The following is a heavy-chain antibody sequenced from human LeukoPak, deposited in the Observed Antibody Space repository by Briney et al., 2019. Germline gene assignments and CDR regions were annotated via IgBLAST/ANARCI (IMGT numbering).Heavy chain of an antibody. CDR2: IYYSGST. J-gene: IGHJ5*02. V-gene: IGHV4-39*07. CDR3: ARDDRYSMYNWFDP. CDR1: GGSISSSSHY. Sequence: SETLSLTCTVSGGSISSSSHYWGWIRQPPGKGLEWIGSIYYSGSTYYNPSLKSRVTISVDTSKNQYSLKLSSVTAADTAVYYCARDDRYSMYNWFDPWGQGTLVTVSS. D-gene: IGHD6-13*01.